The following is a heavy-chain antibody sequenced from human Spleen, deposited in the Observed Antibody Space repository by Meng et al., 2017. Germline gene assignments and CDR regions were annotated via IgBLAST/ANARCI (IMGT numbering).Heavy chain of an antibody. D-gene: IGHD3-22*01. Sequence: GESLKISCVVSGFTFSGSDVHWVRQASGKGLEWVANIKGDGSEKYYVDSVKGRFTISRDNPKNSLYLQMNSLRAEDTALYYCAAYYYDTSGIDYWGQGTLVTVSS. CDR1: GFTFSGSD. CDR2: IKGDGSEK. CDR3: AAYYYDTSGIDY. J-gene: IGHJ4*02. V-gene: IGHV3-7*01.